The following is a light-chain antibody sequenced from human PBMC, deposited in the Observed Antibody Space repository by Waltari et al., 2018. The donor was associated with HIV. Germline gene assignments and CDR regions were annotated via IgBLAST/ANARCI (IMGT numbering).Light chain of an antibody. V-gene: IGLV2-23*02. CDR2: DVT. Sequence: QSALTQPASVSGSPGQSITISCTGTSSDVANYNYVSWYQQHPGKAPKLMVYDVTKRPSGVSNRFSGSKSGNTASLTISGLQAEDEADYYCCSYAGSSTFVFGGGTKLTVL. CDR3: CSYAGSSTFV. J-gene: IGLJ2*01. CDR1: SSDVANYNY.